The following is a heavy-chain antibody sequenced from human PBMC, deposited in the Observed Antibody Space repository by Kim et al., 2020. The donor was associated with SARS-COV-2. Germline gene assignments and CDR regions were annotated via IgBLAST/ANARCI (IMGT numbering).Heavy chain of an antibody. D-gene: IGHD4-17*01. Sequence: GGSLRLSCAASGFTFSSYAMTWVRQAPGKGLEWVSLISGSGSRTFYADSLKGRFTISRDNSKNTLYLQMNSLRAEDTAVYYCARGVYSDYAYFDYWGQGTLVTVSS. V-gene: IGHV3-23*01. J-gene: IGHJ4*02. CDR1: GFTFSSYA. CDR2: ISGSGSRT. CDR3: ARGVYSDYAYFDY.